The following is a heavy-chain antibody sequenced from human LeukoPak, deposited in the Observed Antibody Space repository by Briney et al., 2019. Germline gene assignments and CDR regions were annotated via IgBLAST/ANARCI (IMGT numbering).Heavy chain of an antibody. Sequence: GGSLRLSCAASGFTFSSYAMGWVRQAPGKGLEWVSGLSGSGGNTYYADSVKGRFTISRDSSKNTLSLQMNSLRAEDTAVYYCAKVSGYYFDSGGYYYFDYWGQGTLVTVSS. CDR3: AKVSGYYFDSGGYYYFDY. CDR2: LSGSGGNT. CDR1: GFTFSSYA. J-gene: IGHJ4*02. D-gene: IGHD3-22*01. V-gene: IGHV3-23*01.